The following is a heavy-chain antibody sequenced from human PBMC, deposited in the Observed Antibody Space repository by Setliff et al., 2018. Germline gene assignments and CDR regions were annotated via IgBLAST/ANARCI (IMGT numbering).Heavy chain of an antibody. CDR2: FYSGGST. V-gene: IGHV3-53*01. CDR1: GLIVSSNY. Sequence: PGGSLRLSCAASGLIVSSNYMSWVRQAPGKGLEGVSVFYSGGSTYYADSVKVRFTIARDNSKNTLDLQMNSLRAEETAVYYCASLGYCTIGGCYKGRGSEYWGQGTLVTVSS. J-gene: IGHJ4*02. D-gene: IGHD2-8*01. CDR3: ASLGYCTIGGCYKGRGSEY.